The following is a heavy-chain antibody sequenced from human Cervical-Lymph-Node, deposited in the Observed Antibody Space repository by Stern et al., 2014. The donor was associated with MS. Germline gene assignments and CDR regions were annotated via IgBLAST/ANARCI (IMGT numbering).Heavy chain of an antibody. V-gene: IGHV1-24*01. J-gene: IGHJ4*02. Sequence: QVQLVQSGAEVKKPGASVKVSCKGSGSTLTDFFMHWVRQPPGKGLEWMGGFDPEDGETIYAQKFQGRVNMTEDTSTDTAYMELSSLRSDDTAVYYCATDYNYWGQGTLVTVSS. CDR1: GSTLTDFF. CDR3: ATDYNY. D-gene: IGHD3-10*01. CDR2: FDPEDGET.